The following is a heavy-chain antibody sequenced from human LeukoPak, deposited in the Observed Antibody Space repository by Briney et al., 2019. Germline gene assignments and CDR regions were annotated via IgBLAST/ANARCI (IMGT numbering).Heavy chain of an antibody. CDR3: ARVNDILTGYYLGGAFDP. D-gene: IGHD3-9*01. J-gene: IGHJ5*02. Sequence: GGSLRLSCAASGFTFSSYWMHWLRQAPGKGLVWVSRINSDGSSTRYADSVKGRFTISRDNAKNTLYLQMNSLRAEDTAVYYCARVNDILTGYYLGGAFDPWGQGTLVTVSP. CDR2: INSDGSST. CDR1: GFTFSSYW. V-gene: IGHV3-74*01.